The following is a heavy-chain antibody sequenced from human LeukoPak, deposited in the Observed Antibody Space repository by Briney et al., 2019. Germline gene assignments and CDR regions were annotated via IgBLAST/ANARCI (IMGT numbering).Heavy chain of an antibody. CDR3: ASLEEYGTYDH. D-gene: IGHD6-6*01. Sequence: SETLSLTCSVSGGSISSPNHDWAWIRQPPGQGLEWIGSIYYSGTTYYNLSLKSRVTLSVDTSQNQFSLKLSSVTAADTAVYHCASLEEYGTYDHWGPGTLVTVSS. CDR1: GGSISSPNHD. J-gene: IGHJ4*02. CDR2: IYYSGTT. V-gene: IGHV4-39*01.